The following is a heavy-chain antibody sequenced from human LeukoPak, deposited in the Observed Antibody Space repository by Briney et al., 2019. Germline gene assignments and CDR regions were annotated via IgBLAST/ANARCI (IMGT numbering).Heavy chain of an antibody. V-gene: IGHV3-21*01. Sequence: GGSLRLSCAASGFTFSSYSMNWVRQAPGKGLEWVSSISSSSSYIYYADSVKGRFTISRDNAKNSLYLQMNSLRAEDTAVYYCAREGDDILTGYPTPYAFDIWGQGTMVTVSS. J-gene: IGHJ3*02. CDR3: AREGDDILTGYPTPYAFDI. CDR1: GFTFSSYS. D-gene: IGHD3-9*01. CDR2: ISSSSSYI.